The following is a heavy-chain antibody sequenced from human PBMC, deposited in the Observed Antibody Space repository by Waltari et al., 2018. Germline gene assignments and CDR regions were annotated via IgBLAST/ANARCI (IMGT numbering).Heavy chain of an antibody. CDR2: VDPDDGQT. CDR1: GYTISDYY. D-gene: IGHD3-3*02. J-gene: IGHJ3*02. CDR3: ATGLGDSISASRPFEI. Sequence: EVRLLQSGAEVKKPGTTFKISCRLSGYTISDYYIHWIQQAPGKGLQWMGLVDPDDGQTIYAEALQGRISMTADSSRKTVYMELTSLTSDDSAVYYCATGLGDSISASRPFEIWGQGTVITVSS. V-gene: IGHV1-69-2*01.